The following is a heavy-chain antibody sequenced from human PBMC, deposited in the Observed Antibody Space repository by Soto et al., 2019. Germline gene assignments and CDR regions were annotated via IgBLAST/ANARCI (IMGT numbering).Heavy chain of an antibody. D-gene: IGHD3-10*01. CDR3: AIGPGGFGDFSLDY. Sequence: QVQLQESGPGLVKPSETLSLTCTVSGGSINSYYWSWIRQPAGKGLEWIGRIYSGGSTNYNPSLKRRATVSVDTSNNQFSLKVTSVAAADPAVYYWAIGPGGFGDFSLDYWGQGTLVTVAP. J-gene: IGHJ4*02. CDR1: GGSINSYY. CDR2: IYSGGST. V-gene: IGHV4-4*07.